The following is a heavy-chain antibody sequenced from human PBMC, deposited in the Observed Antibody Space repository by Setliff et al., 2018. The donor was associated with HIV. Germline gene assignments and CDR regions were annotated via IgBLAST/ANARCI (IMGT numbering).Heavy chain of an antibody. D-gene: IGHD3-10*01. CDR1: GGTFSSYV. V-gene: IGHV1-69*13. Sequence: SVKVSCKSSGGTFSSYVINWVRQAPGQGLEWMGGIIPVSDTTNYAQEFQGRVTITADASTRTAYMELSSLRSEDTAVYFCVFWALSGTWPFDYWGQGTLVTVSS. J-gene: IGHJ4*02. CDR2: IIPVSDTT. CDR3: VFWALSGTWPFDY.